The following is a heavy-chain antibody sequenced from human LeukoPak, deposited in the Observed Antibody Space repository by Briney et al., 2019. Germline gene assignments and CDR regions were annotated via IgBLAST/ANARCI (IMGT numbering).Heavy chain of an antibody. Sequence: SETLSLTCTVSGGSISSTSYYWGWIRRPPGKGLEWIGSIYYSGSTYYNPSLKSRVTISEDTSKNQFSLKLSSVTAADTAVYYCARGKDIVVVPAGAMDVWGKGTTVTVSS. V-gene: IGHV4-39*01. J-gene: IGHJ6*03. CDR1: GGSISSTSYY. CDR2: IYYSGST. D-gene: IGHD2-2*01. CDR3: ARGKDIVVVPAGAMDV.